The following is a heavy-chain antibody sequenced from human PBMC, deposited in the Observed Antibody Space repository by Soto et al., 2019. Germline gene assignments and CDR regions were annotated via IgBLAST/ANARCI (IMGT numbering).Heavy chain of an antibody. D-gene: IGHD5-18*01. J-gene: IGHJ4*02. Sequence: GGSLRLSCAASGFTFSNYAIHWVRQAPGKGLEWMAVLSFDGNNKHYADSVKGRFTISRDNSKNTLYLQMNSLRAEDTAVYYCARGPFGDAAMVTNYFDYWGQGTLVTVSS. CDR3: ARGPFGDAAMVTNYFDY. CDR1: GFTFSNYA. V-gene: IGHV3-30-3*01. CDR2: LSFDGNNK.